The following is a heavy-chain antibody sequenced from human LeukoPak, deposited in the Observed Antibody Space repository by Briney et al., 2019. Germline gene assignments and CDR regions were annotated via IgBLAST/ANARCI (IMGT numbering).Heavy chain of an antibody. CDR2: ISSNGDVT. V-gene: IGHV3-48*01. J-gene: IGHJ4*02. Sequence: GGSLRLACSASGFSFSSYSMDWVRQAPGKGLEWAAYISSNGDVTYYADSVKGRFTISRDNAKNLLYLQMNSLRAEDTAVYYCARLFGSDGYWGQGTLVTVSS. CDR3: ARLFGSDGY. D-gene: IGHD2-21*01. CDR1: GFSFSSYS.